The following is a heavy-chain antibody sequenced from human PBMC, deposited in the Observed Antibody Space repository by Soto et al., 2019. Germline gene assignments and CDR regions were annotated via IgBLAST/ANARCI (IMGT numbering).Heavy chain of an antibody. V-gene: IGHV3-30-3*01. Sequence: QVQLVESGGGVVQPGRSLRLSCAASGFTFSSYARHWVRQAPGKGLEWVAVISYDGSNKYYADSVKGRFTISRDNSKNTLYLQMNSLRAEDTAVYYCARDESAFDIWGQGTMVTVSS. J-gene: IGHJ3*02. CDR1: GFTFSSYA. CDR2: ISYDGSNK. CDR3: ARDESAFDI.